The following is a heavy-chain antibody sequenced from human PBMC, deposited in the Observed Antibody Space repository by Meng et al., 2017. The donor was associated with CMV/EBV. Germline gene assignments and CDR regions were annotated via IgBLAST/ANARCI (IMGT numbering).Heavy chain of an antibody. D-gene: IGHD3-22*01. Sequence: GLLKPSTTLFRSCTVCGGFIRRSSFLWVWLRQPPGKWMEWIVSFYYSGSTYYNPSLKRRVTISVDTSKNQFSLKLSSVTAADTAVYYCARGVVTMIVVYDPWGQGTLVTVSS. CDR1: GGFIRRSSFL. V-gene: IGHV4-39*07. CDR2: FYYSGST. J-gene: IGHJ5*02. CDR3: ARGVVTMIVVYDP.